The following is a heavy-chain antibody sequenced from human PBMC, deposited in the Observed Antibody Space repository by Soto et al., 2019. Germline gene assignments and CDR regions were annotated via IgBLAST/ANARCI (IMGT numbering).Heavy chain of an antibody. CDR2: ISGSGGST. CDR1: GFTFSSYA. D-gene: IGHD1-1*01. CDR3: ASAGANWAAFDI. Sequence: PGGSLRLSCAASGFTFSSYAMSWVRQAPGKGLEWVSAISGSGGSTYYADSVKGRFTISRDNSKNSLYLQMNSLRAEDTAVYYCASAGANWAAFDIWGQGTMVTVSS. V-gene: IGHV3-23*01. J-gene: IGHJ3*02.